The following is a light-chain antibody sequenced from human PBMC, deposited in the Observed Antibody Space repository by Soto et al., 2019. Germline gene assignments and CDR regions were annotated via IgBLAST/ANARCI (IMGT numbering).Light chain of an antibody. Sequence: DIQMTQSPSSVSASLGDRVTITCRASQAISNWLAWYQQKPGKAPNLLIYAASSLQSGVPSRFSGSGSGTDFTLTISSLQPEDFATYYCHQANSFPRTFGPGTKVDIK. CDR3: HQANSFPRT. V-gene: IGKV1-12*01. CDR2: AAS. J-gene: IGKJ3*01. CDR1: QAISNW.